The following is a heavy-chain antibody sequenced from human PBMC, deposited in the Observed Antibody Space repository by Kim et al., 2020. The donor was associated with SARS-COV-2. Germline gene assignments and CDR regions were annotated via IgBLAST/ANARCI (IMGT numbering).Heavy chain of an antibody. V-gene: IGHV1-69*02. J-gene: IGHJ4*02. Sequence: AQKFQGRVTITADKSTSTAYMELSSLRSEDTAVYYCACAYYYGSGSYDYWGQGTLVTVSS. CDR3: ACAYYYGSGSYDY. D-gene: IGHD3-10*01.